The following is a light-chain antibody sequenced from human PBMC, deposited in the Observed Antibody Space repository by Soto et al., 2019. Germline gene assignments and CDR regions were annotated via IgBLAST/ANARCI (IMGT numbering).Light chain of an antibody. CDR3: SSYAGSNNFVV. Sequence: QSVLTQPPSASGSPGQSVTISCTGTSSDVGGYNYVYWYQQHPGKAPKLMISEVNKRPSGVPDRFSGSKSGNTASLTVSGLQAEGEADYYCSSYAGSNNFVVFGGGTQLTV. CDR1: SSDVGGYNY. CDR2: EVN. V-gene: IGLV2-8*01. J-gene: IGLJ2*01.